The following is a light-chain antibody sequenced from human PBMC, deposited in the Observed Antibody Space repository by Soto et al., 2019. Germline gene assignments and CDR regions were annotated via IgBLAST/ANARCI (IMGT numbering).Light chain of an antibody. V-gene: IGLV1-40*01. CDR2: QDS. CDR3: QSYDNSLRAWV. J-gene: IGLJ3*02. Sequence: QAVVTQPPSVSGAPGQRVTISCTGRSSNIGSTFDVHWYQHLPGTAPKLLIYQDSNRPSGVPDRFSGSKSGTSASLAITGLQAEDEADYYCQSYDNSLRAWVFGGGTQLTVL. CDR1: SSNIGSTFD.